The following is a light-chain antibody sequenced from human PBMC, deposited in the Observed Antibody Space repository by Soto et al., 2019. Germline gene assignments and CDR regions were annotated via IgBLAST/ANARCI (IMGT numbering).Light chain of an antibody. CDR3: QQGYSTHLVN. V-gene: IGKV1-39*01. CDR1: QSISNY. CDR2: AAS. J-gene: IGKJ5*01. Sequence: EIQMTQSPSSLSASVGDRVTITCRASQSISNYLNRYQQKPGKVPKLLIFAASSLQSGVPSRFSGSGYGTGFTLTISSLQPEDFPSYYCQQGYSTHLVNFGQGTRIEIK.